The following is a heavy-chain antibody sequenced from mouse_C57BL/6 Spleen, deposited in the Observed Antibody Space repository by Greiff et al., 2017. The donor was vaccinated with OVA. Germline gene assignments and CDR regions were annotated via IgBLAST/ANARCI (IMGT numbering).Heavy chain of an antibody. D-gene: IGHD2-1*01. CDR3: AYGNAPGFAY. CDR1: GYAFSSSW. CDR2: IYPGDGDT. Sequence: QVQLQQSGPELVKPGASVKISCKASGYAFSSSWMNWVKQRPGKGLEWIGRIYPGDGDTNYNGKFKGKATLTADKSSSTAYMQLSSLTSEDSAVYFCAYGNAPGFAYWGQGTLVTVSA. V-gene: IGHV1-82*01. J-gene: IGHJ3*01.